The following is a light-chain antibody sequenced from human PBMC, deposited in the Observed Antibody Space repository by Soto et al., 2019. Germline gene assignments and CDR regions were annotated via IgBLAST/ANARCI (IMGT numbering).Light chain of an antibody. J-gene: IGLJ3*02. CDR2: SNN. Sequence: QSVLTQPPSASGTPGQRVTISCSGSSSNIGSNTIHWYQQLPGTAPKLLIDSNNRRPSGVPDRSSGSMSGTSASLAISGLQSEDEADYYCAAWDDSLNGPVFGGGTKVTVL. CDR3: AAWDDSLNGPV. CDR1: SSNIGSNT. V-gene: IGLV1-44*01.